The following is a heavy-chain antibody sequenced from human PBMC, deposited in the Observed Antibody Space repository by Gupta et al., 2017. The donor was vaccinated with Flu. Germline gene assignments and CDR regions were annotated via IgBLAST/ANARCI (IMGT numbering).Heavy chain of an antibody. CDR1: GFDFSGYS. CDR3: ARCGRWNGGKCCLDF. Sequence: SGFDFSGYSMNWVRQTPGKGLQWVSSITSSSSYIYYADSVKGRFTISRDNAKNSLYLRMNSLRAEDTALYYCARCGRWNGGKCCLDFWGQGALVTVSS. CDR2: ITSSSSYI. V-gene: IGHV3-21*04. J-gene: IGHJ4*02. D-gene: IGHD3-3*01.